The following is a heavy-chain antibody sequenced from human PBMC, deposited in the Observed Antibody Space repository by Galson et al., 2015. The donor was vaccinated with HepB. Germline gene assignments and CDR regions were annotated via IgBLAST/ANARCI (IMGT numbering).Heavy chain of an antibody. CDR1: GFTFSSYG. V-gene: IGHV3-33*06. D-gene: IGHD6-13*01. CDR3: AKADGEASIAAVARD. CDR2: IWYDGSNK. Sequence: SLRLSCAASGFTFSSYGMHWVRQAPGKGLEWVAVIWYDGSNKYYADSVKGRFTISRDNTKNTLYLQMNSLRAEDTAVYYCAKADGEASIAAVARDWGQGTLVTVSS. J-gene: IGHJ1*01.